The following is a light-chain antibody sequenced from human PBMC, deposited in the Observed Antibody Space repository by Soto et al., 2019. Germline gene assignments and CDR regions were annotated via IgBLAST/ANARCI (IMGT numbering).Light chain of an antibody. CDR2: AAS. CDR3: QQSYSTPQT. CDR1: QSISTY. Sequence: DTRMTQSPSSLSASVGDRVTITCRASQSISTYLTWYQQKPGKAPKLLIYAASSLQSGVPSRFGGSGSGTDFTLTINSLQPEDFATYYCQQSYSTPQTFGQGTKLEIK. V-gene: IGKV1-39*01. J-gene: IGKJ2*01.